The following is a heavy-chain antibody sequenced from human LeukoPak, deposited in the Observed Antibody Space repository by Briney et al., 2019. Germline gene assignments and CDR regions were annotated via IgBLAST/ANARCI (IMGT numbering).Heavy chain of an antibody. D-gene: IGHD6-13*01. Sequence: SETLSLTCAVSGGSFSGHYWNWIRQPPGKGLEWIGEINLGGSTNYNPSLKSRVTISVDTSQKQFSLRLSSVTAADTAVYYCARGRYVTTRGGAAAGFLDYWGQGTLVTVSS. V-gene: IGHV4-34*01. CDR1: GGSFSGHY. J-gene: IGHJ4*02. CDR2: INLGGST. CDR3: ARGRYVTTRGGAAAGFLDY.